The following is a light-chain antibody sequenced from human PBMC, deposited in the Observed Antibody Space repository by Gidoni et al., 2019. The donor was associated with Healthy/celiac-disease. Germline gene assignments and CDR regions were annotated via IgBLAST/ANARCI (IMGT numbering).Light chain of an antibody. V-gene: IGKV4-1*01. CDR1: QSVLYSSNNKNY. CDR2: WAS. Sequence: DIVMTQSPDSLAVSLGERATINCKSSQSVLYSSNNKNYLAWYQQKPGKPPKLLIYWASTRDSGVPDRFSGSGSGTDFTLTISSLQAADVAVYYCHQYYSTPYTFGQGTKLEIK. J-gene: IGKJ2*01. CDR3: HQYYSTPYT.